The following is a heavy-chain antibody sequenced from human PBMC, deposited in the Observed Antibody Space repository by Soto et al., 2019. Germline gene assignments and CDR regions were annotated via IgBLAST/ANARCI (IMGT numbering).Heavy chain of an antibody. CDR2: IWYDGRNT. D-gene: IGHD3-22*01. J-gene: IGHJ4*02. Sequence: PGGSLRLSCAASGFIFENFGMSWVRQAPGKGLEWVAVIWYDGRNTYYADSVKGRFTISRDNSKNTLYLQMNSLRAEDTAVYYCARTAYYYDSSGYYFDCWGQGTLVTVSS. CDR1: GFIFENFG. V-gene: IGHV3-33*08. CDR3: ARTAYYYDSSGYYFDC.